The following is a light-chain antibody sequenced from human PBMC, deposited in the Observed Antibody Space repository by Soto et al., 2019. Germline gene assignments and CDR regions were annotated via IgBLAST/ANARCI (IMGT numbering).Light chain of an antibody. Sequence: EIVLTQSPATLSLSPGDRATLSCFASHSVSTFLAWYQQKPGQAPRLLVYDASNSATGVPARFRGSWSRTQLTLPISSLEPEDFAVYFSQQLSNNWLTFGEGTKVEI. CDR2: DAS. V-gene: IGKV3-11*01. CDR3: QQLSNNWLT. J-gene: IGKJ4*02. CDR1: HSVSTF.